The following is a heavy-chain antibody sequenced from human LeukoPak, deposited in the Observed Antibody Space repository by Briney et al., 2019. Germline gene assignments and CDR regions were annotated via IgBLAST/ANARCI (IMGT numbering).Heavy chain of an antibody. CDR1: GGSISSTSDY. V-gene: IGHV4-39*01. J-gene: IGHJ4*02. D-gene: IGHD3-22*01. CDR2: FHYSGST. CDR3: ARHYCDTTGCPFDY. Sequence: PSETLSLTCTVSGGSISSTSDYWDWIRQPPGKGLEWIGTFHYSGSTYYNPSLNSRVTISVDTSKNQFSLRLSSVTAADTAVYYCARHYCDTTGCPFDYWGQGTLVTVSS.